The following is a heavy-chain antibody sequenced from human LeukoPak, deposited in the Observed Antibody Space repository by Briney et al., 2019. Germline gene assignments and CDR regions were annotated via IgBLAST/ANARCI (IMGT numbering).Heavy chain of an antibody. CDR1: GFTFSSCA. J-gene: IGHJ4*02. CDR2: ISTDGSNK. V-gene: IGHV3-30-3*01. CDR3: AKDGGATVAGSIDY. Sequence: PVGSLRLSCAASGFTFSSCAMHWARRAPGKGLKWVAVISTDGSNKFYANSVKGRFTISRDNSKNTLYLQMNSLRAEDTALYYCAKDGGATVAGSIDYWGQGTLVTVSS. D-gene: IGHD6-19*01.